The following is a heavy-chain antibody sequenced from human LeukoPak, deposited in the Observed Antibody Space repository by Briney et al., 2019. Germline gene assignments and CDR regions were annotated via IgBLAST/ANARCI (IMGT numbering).Heavy chain of an antibody. D-gene: IGHD2-2*02. CDR3: AKDPRYCSSTSCYTYYYYYYYMDV. J-gene: IGHJ6*03. V-gene: IGHV3-30*02. CDR2: IRYDGSNK. CDR1: GFSFSSYG. Sequence: GRSLRLSCSASGFSFSSYGMHWVRQAPGKGLEWVAFIRYDGSNKYYADSVKGRFTISRDNSKNTLYLQMNSLRAEDTAVYYCAKDPRYCSSTSCYTYYYYYYYMDVWGKGTTVTVSS.